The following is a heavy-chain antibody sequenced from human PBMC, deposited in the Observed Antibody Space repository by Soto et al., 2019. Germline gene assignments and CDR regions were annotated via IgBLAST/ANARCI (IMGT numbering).Heavy chain of an antibody. CDR1: GYTFTSYD. J-gene: IGHJ6*02. Sequence: ASVKVSCKASGYTFTSYDINWVRQATGQGLEWMGWMNPNSGNTGYAQKFQGRVTMTRNTSISTAYMELSSLRSEDTGVYYCARGRSYDFWSGYYDRAYYYYGMDVWGQGTTVTVSS. V-gene: IGHV1-8*01. CDR2: MNPNSGNT. D-gene: IGHD3-3*01. CDR3: ARGRSYDFWSGYYDRAYYYYGMDV.